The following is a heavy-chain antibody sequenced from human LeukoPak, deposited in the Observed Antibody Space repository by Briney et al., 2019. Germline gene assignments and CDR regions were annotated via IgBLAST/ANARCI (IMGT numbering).Heavy chain of an antibody. V-gene: IGHV4-39*07. D-gene: IGHD1-26*01. Sequence: SETLSLTCTVSGGSISSSSYYWGWIRQPPGKGLEWIGSIYYSGSTYYNPSLKSRVTISVDTSKNQFSLKLSSVTAADTAVYYCASYSGSYLAYWGQGTLVTVSS. CDR2: IYYSGST. CDR1: GGSISSSSYY. J-gene: IGHJ4*02. CDR3: ASYSGSYLAY.